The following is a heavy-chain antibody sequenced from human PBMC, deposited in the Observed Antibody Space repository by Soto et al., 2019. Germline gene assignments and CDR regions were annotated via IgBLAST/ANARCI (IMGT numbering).Heavy chain of an antibody. CDR3: AREPRTAVGATGLFDY. CDR1: GFTFSIYS. V-gene: IGHV3-48*02. Sequence: EVQLVESGGALVQPGGSLRLSCAASGFTFSIYSMNWVRQAPGKGLEWVSYLSSSSGTIHYAESVKGRFTISRDNAKNLLFLQMSSLRDEDTAVYYCAREPRTAVGATGLFDYWGQGTLGTVSS. CDR2: LSSSSGTI. J-gene: IGHJ4*02. D-gene: IGHD1-26*01.